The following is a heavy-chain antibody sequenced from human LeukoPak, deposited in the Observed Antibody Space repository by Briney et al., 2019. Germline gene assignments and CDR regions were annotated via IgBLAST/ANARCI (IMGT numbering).Heavy chain of an antibody. CDR1: GGTFSSYA. D-gene: IGHD3-22*01. CDR3: ARTYYYDSSGYYYWFDP. V-gene: IGHV1-69*06. J-gene: IGHJ5*02. CDR2: IIPIFGTA. Sequence: SVKVSCKASGGTFSSYAISWVRQAPGQGLEWMGGIIPIFGTANYAQKFQGRVTITADKSTSTAYMELSSLRSEDTAVYYCARTYYYDSSGYYYWFDPWGQGTLVTVSS.